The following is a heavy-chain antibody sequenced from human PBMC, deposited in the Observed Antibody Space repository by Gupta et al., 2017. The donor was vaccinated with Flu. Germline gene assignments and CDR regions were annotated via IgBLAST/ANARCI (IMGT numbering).Heavy chain of an antibody. V-gene: IGHV3-23*01. CDR1: GPTFRAYA. J-gene: IGHJ4*02. D-gene: IGHD6-13*01. CDR3: AKDRSGNPAIDY. CDR2: VGAGGDRT. Sequence: EVQLLESGGGVVQPAESLRLSCVVSGPTFRAYALNRVRQAPGKGLEWLSTVGAGGDRTYYADSVMGRFTISRDNSKNTIYLQMNSLTGDDTAVYYCAKDRSGNPAIDYWGQGALVTVSA.